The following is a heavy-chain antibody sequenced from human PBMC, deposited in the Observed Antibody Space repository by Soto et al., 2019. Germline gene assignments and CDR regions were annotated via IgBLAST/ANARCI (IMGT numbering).Heavy chain of an antibody. D-gene: IGHD6-13*01. Sequence: QVQLVESGGGVVQPGRSLRLSCAASGFTFSSYGMHWVRQAPGKGLEWVAVISYDGSNKYYADSVKGRFTISRDNSKNTXXLXMSXLRAEDTAVYYCAKEHSSSGSWYGPAVDYYYGMDVWGQGTTVTVSS. CDR3: AKEHSSSGSWYGPAVDYYYGMDV. CDR1: GFTFSSYG. V-gene: IGHV3-30*18. CDR2: ISYDGSNK. J-gene: IGHJ6*02.